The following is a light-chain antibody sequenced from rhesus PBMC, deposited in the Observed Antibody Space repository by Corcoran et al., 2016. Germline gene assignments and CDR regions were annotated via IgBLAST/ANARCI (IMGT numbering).Light chain of an antibody. CDR3: QQYNDLLPFT. V-gene: IGKV3-40*03. CDR2: SAY. J-gene: IGKJ3*01. CDR1: QSVGSY. Sequence: EIVMTQSPATLSLSPGETATLSCRASQSVGSYLAWYQQKPGQAPKLLVHSAYFRATGIPDRFSGSGARTDFTLPISSLEPEDVGVYHCQQYNDLLPFTFGPGTKLDIK.